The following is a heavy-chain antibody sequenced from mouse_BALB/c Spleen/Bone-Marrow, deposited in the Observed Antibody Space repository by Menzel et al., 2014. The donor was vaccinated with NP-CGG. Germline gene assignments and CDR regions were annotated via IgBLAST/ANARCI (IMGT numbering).Heavy chain of an antibody. Sequence: VQLQQSGPGLVKPGASVKISCKASGYSFTGYFMNWVMQSHGKSLEWIGRINPYNGDTFYNQKFKGKATLTVDKSSSTAHRELRSLASEDSAVYYCARSGYYGSSYFDYWGQGTTLTVSS. CDR1: GYSFTGYF. D-gene: IGHD1-1*01. CDR2: INPYNGDT. V-gene: IGHV1-20*02. CDR3: ARSGYYGSSYFDY. J-gene: IGHJ2*01.